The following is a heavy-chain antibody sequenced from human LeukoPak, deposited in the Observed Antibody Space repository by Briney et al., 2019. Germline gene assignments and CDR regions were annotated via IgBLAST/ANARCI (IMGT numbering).Heavy chain of an antibody. CDR3: ARYYSSNWYFDY. CDR1: GGSISSYY. Sequence: PSETLSLTCTVSGGSISSYYWSWIRQPPGKGLECIGYIYYSGSTNYNPSLKSRVTISIDTSKNQFSLKPSSVTAADTAVYYCARYYSSNWYFDYWGQGTLVTVSS. CDR2: IYYSGST. V-gene: IGHV4-59*08. D-gene: IGHD6-13*01. J-gene: IGHJ4*02.